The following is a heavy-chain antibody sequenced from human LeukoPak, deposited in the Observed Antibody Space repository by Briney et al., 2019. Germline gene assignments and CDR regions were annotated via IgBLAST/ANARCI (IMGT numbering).Heavy chain of an antibody. CDR1: GYTFTGYY. D-gene: IGHD3-10*01. Sequence: ASVKVSCKASGYTFTGYYMHWVRQAPGQGLEWMGWINPNSGGTNYAQKFQGRVTMTRDTSISTAYMELSRLRSDDTAVYYCARDQVFLNYYGSGSYIFHYYYYMDVWGKGTTVTISS. CDR3: ARDQVFLNYYGSGSYIFHYYYYMDV. CDR2: INPNSGGT. J-gene: IGHJ6*03. V-gene: IGHV1-2*02.